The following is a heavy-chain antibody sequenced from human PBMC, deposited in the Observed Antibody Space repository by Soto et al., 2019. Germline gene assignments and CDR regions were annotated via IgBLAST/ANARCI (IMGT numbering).Heavy chain of an antibody. CDR2: INPNSGGT. Sequence: ASVKVSCKASGYTFTGYYMHWVRQAPGQGLEWMGWINPNSGGTNYAQKFQGWVTMTRDTSISTAYMELSRLRSDDTAVYYCARDQSTFWGSYRPEYFQHWGQGTLVTVSS. CDR3: ARDQSTFWGSYRPEYFQH. D-gene: IGHD3-16*02. V-gene: IGHV1-2*04. CDR1: GYTFTGYY. J-gene: IGHJ1*01.